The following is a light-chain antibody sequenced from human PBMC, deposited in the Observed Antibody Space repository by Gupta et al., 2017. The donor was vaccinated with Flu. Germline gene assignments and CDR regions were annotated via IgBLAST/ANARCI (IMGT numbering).Light chain of an antibody. V-gene: IGKV4-1*01. J-gene: IGKJ2*01. Sequence: DIVMTQSPDSLAVSLGERATINCRSSLSGLNSSNKNNYLAWYQQKPGQPPQLLIYWASTRESGVPDRFSGRGSGTDFTLTISSLQAEDVAIYYCQQNDSAPYTFGQGTKVEI. CDR1: LSGLNSSNKNNY. CDR3: QQNDSAPYT. CDR2: WAS.